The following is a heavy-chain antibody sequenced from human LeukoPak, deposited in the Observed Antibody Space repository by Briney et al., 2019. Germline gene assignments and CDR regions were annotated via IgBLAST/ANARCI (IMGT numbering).Heavy chain of an antibody. CDR2: IDSSGNSI. D-gene: IGHD1-26*01. J-gene: IGHJ4*02. CDR3: ARAEVGATTLGD. V-gene: IGHV3-21*04. Sequence: PGGSLRLSCVASGFSFSTYSMDWVRQAPGKGLEWVSAIDSSGNSIYYADSVKGRFTISRDNAKNSLYLQMNSLRAEDTAVYYCARAEVGATTLGDWGQGTLVTVSS. CDR1: GFSFSTYS.